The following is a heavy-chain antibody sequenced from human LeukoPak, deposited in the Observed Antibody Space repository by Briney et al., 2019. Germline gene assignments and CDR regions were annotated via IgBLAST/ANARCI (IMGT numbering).Heavy chain of an antibody. D-gene: IGHD4-17*01. CDR2: INPDGSSS. CDR1: GFTFSNYW. Sequence: GGSLRLSCAASGFTFSNYWMHWVRQAPGKGLEWVSRINPDGSSSNYADSVKGRFTMSRDNAKSMVYLQMDGLRAEDTAVFSRVGQAVSGDSGIAYWGRGVLVTVSS. CDR3: VGQAVSGDSGIAY. V-gene: IGHV3-74*01. J-gene: IGHJ4*02.